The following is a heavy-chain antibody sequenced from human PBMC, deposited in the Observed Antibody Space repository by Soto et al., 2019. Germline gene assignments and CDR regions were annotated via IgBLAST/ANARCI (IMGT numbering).Heavy chain of an antibody. J-gene: IGHJ4*02. CDR1: GFTFSSYW. CDR2: IKQDGSEK. CDR3: ARDGPLRYFDY. Sequence: GGSLRLSCAASGFTFSSYWMSWVRQAPGKGLEWVANIKQDGSEKYYVDSVKGRFTISRDNAKNSLYLQMNSLRAEDTSVYYCARDGPLRYFDYWGQGTLGTVSS. V-gene: IGHV3-7*01. D-gene: IGHD5-12*01.